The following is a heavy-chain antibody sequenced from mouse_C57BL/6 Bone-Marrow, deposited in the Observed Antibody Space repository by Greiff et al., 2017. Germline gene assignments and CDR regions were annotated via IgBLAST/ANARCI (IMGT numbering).Heavy chain of an antibody. V-gene: IGHV1-82*01. Sequence: VQRVESGPELVKPGASVKISCKASGYAFSSSWMNWVKQRPGKGLEWIGRIYPGDGDTHYNGKFKGKATLTADKSSSTAYMQLSSLTSEDSAVYFGARGGWLHAAWFAYWGQGTLVTVSA. CDR2: IYPGDGDT. D-gene: IGHD2-2*01. CDR3: ARGGWLHAAWFAY. J-gene: IGHJ3*01. CDR1: GYAFSSSW.